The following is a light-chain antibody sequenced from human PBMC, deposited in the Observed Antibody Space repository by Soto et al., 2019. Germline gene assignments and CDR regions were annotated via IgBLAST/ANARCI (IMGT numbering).Light chain of an antibody. CDR1: QSVSSN. CDR3: QEYDGAPPIT. CDR2: DAS. J-gene: IGKJ5*01. Sequence: EIVMTQSPGTLSVSQGERATLSCRASQSVSSNLAWYQQKRGQAPTLLIFDASSRASGTPERFSGSGSGTDFTLTISRLEPEDFAVYYCQEYDGAPPITFGLGTRLEI. V-gene: IGKV3-20*01.